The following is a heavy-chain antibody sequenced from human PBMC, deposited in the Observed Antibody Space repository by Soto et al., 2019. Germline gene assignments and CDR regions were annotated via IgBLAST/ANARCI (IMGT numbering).Heavy chain of an antibody. Sequence: ASVKVSCKASGDTFTANYMHWVRQAPGQGLEWMGWINPNSGGTNYAQKFQGRVTMTRDTSISTAYMELSRLRSDDTAVYYCARDLRAVAGTGSGMDVWGQGTTVTVSS. CDR1: GDTFTANY. V-gene: IGHV1-2*02. J-gene: IGHJ6*02. CDR2: INPNSGGT. CDR3: ARDLRAVAGTGSGMDV. D-gene: IGHD6-19*01.